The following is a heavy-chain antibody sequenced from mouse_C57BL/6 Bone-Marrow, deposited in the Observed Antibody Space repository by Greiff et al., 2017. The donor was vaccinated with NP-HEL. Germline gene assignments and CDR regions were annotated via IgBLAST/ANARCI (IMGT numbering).Heavy chain of an antibody. CDR2: ISSGSSTI. Sequence: EVKLVESGGGLVKPGGSLKLSCAASGFTFSDYGMHWVRQAPEKGLEWVAYISSGSSTIYYADTVKGRFTISRDNAKNTLFLQMTSLRSEDTAMYYCARGDYYGSRGFAYWGQGTLVTVSA. CDR1: GFTFSDYG. CDR3: ARGDYYGSRGFAY. D-gene: IGHD1-1*01. J-gene: IGHJ3*01. V-gene: IGHV5-17*01.